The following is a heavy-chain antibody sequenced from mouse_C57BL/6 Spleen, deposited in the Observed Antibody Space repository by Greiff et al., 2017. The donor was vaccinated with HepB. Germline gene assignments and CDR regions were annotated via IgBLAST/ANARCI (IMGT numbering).Heavy chain of an antibody. Sequence: EVKVVESGGGLVQPGGSLKLSCAASGFTFSDYYMYWVRQTPEKRLEWVAYISNGGGSTYYPDTVKGRFTISRDNAKNTLYLQMSRLKSEDTAMYYCARHLGVGYFDYWGQGTTLTVSS. D-gene: IGHD3-1*01. CDR3: ARHLGVGYFDY. CDR1: GFTFSDYY. V-gene: IGHV5-12*01. J-gene: IGHJ2*01. CDR2: ISNGGGST.